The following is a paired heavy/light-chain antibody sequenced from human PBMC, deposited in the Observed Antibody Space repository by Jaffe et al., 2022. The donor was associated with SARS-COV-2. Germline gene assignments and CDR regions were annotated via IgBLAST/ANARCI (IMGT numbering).Light chain of an antibody. V-gene: IGKV1-5*03. CDR1: QNINSW. Sequence: DIQMTQSPSTLSTSVGDRVTITCRASQNINSWLAWYQQKPGKAPKLLIYEASSLQTGVPSRFSGSGSGTEFTLTITSLQPEDFATYYCQHYNNGFPYTFGQGTKLEIK. CDR2: EAS. CDR3: QHYNNGFPYT. J-gene: IGKJ2*01.
Heavy chain of an antibody. J-gene: IGHJ4*02. V-gene: IGHV3-64D*09. Sequence: EVQLVESGGGLVQPGGSLRLSCSASGFTFSSYTMHWVRQAPGKGLEYVAAMTSKGGSVYYADSGKGRFTISRDNSRSTLYLQMSSLRVEDSAVYYCVKDEADDSRGYYGSGCFDSWGQGALVTVSS. CDR1: GFTFSSYT. D-gene: IGHD3-22*01. CDR3: VKDEADDSRGYYGSGCFDS. CDR2: MTSKGGSV.